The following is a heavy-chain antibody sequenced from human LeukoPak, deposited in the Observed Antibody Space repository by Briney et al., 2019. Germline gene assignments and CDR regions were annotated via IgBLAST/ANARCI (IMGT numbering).Heavy chain of an antibody. CDR3: AKDLSRHYYGSGSQD. J-gene: IGHJ4*02. D-gene: IGHD3-10*01. CDR2: ISYDGSNK. CDR1: GFTFSSYA. Sequence: GGSLRLSCAASGFTFSSYAMHWVRQAPGKGLEWVAVISYDGSNKYYADSVKGRFTISRDNSKNTLYLQMNSRRAEDTAVYYCAKDLSRHYYGSGSQDWGQGTLVTVSS. V-gene: IGHV3-30-3*01.